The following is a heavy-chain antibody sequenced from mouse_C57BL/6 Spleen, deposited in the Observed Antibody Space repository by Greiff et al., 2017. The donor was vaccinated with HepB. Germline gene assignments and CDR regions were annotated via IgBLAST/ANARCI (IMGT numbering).Heavy chain of an antibody. CDR1: GYTFTSYG. CDR2: IYPRSGNT. CDR3: ATLTTVVAYYFDY. D-gene: IGHD1-1*01. Sequence: QVQLKESGAELARPGASVKLSCKASGYTFTSYGISWVKQRTGQGLEWIGEIYPRSGNTYYNEKFKGKATLTADKSSSTAYMELRSLTSEDSAVYFCATLTTVVAYYFDYWGQGTTLTVSS. V-gene: IGHV1-81*01. J-gene: IGHJ2*01.